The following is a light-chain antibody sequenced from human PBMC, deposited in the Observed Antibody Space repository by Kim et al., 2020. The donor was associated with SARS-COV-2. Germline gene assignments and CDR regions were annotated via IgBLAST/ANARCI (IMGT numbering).Light chain of an antibody. CDR3: QQYYDWLPYT. CDR1: QSVSSS. J-gene: IGKJ2*01. Sequence: EILMTQSPAALSVSPGERATLSCRASQSVSSSLAWYHQRPGQAPRLLIYDASTRATGIPARFSGSGSGTEFTLTISSLQSEDFAVYYCQQYYDWLPYTFGQGTKLEI. V-gene: IGKV3-15*01. CDR2: DAS.